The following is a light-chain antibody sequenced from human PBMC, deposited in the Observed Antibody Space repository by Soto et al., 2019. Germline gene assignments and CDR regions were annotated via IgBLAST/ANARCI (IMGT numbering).Light chain of an antibody. CDR2: TDN. CDR3: GAWDESLNGYV. V-gene: IGLV1-44*01. Sequence: QSVLTQPPSASGTPGQRVTISCSGSRSNVGSNTVSWYQQLPGTAPKVLIHTDNQRPSGVPDRFSGSKSGTSASLAINGLQSGDEADYYCGAWDESLNGYVFGTGTKLTVL. J-gene: IGLJ1*01. CDR1: RSNVGSNT.